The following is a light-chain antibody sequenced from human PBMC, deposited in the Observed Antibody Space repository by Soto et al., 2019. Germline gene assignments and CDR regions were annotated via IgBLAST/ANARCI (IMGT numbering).Light chain of an antibody. J-gene: IGLJ1*01. Sequence: QSALTQPPSVSGSPGQSVTISCTGDLGSYKRVSWYQQPPGTAPKLMIYEVSNRPSGVPDRFSGSRSGNTASLTISGLQAEDEADYYCSLYTSSSTFVFGTGTKSPS. CDR2: EVS. V-gene: IGLV2-18*01. CDR1: LGSYKR. CDR3: SLYTSSSTFV.